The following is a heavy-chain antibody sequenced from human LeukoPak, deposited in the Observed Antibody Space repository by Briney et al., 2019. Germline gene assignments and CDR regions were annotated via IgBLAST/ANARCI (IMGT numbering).Heavy chain of an antibody. J-gene: IGHJ4*02. D-gene: IGHD3-10*01. Sequence: GESLKISCKASGYRFTTYWIGWVRQMPGKGLEWMGFIYPGDSETRYSPSFQGQVTISADKSISTAYLQWSSLKASDTAMYYCARSENYYYGSGSYYKPFDYWGQGTLVTVSS. CDR1: GYRFTTYW. CDR2: IYPGDSET. CDR3: ARSENYYYGSGSYYKPFDY. V-gene: IGHV5-51*01.